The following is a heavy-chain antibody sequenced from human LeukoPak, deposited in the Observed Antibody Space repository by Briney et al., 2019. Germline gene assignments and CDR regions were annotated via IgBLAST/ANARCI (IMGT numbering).Heavy chain of an antibody. J-gene: IGHJ4*02. CDR3: ARGSHWNYPLDY. Sequence: SQTLSLTCTVSGGSISSGSYYWSWIRQPAGKGLEWIGRIYTSGSTNYNPSLKSRVTISVDTSKNQFFLKVSSVTAADTAVYYCARGSHWNYPLDYWGQGTLVTVSS. CDR2: IYTSGST. CDR1: GGSISSGSYY. V-gene: IGHV4-61*02. D-gene: IGHD1-7*01.